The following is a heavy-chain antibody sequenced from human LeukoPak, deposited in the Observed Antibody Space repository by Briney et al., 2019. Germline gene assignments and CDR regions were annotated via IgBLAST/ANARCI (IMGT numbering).Heavy chain of an antibody. CDR1: GFTFSTYA. V-gene: IGHV3-30*04. J-gene: IGHJ4*02. CDR3: ARGRPLDYQDRSGYYPFDY. CDR2: ISYDGSHK. D-gene: IGHD3-22*01. Sequence: QPGGSLRLSCAASGFTFSTYAMHWVRQAPGKGLEWVAVISYDGSHKYYADSVKGRFTISRDNSKNTLYLQMNSLRPEDTAVYYCARGRPLDYQDRSGYYPFDYWGQGTLVTVSS.